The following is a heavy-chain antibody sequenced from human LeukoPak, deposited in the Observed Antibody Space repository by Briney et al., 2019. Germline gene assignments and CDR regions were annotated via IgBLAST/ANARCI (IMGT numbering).Heavy chain of an antibody. J-gene: IGHJ4*02. CDR1: GGTFSSYA. Sequence: SVKVSCKASGGTFSSYAISWVRQAPGQGLEWMGRIIPILGIANYAQKFQGRVTITADKSTSTAYMELSSLRSEDTGVYYCASTYYYDSSGYYYARYWGQGTLVTVSS. CDR2: IIPILGIA. V-gene: IGHV1-69*04. D-gene: IGHD3-22*01. CDR3: ASTYYYDSSGYYYARY.